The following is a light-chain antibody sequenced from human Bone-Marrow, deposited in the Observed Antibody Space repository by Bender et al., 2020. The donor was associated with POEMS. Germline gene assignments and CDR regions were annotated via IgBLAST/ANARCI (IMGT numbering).Light chain of an antibody. J-gene: IGLJ1*01. CDR2: DND. CDR3: QVWDDGSDPSYV. Sequence: SYVLTQPPSVSVAPGLTATITCGGDNIGRKSVHWYRQRPGQAPVLVVYDNDDRPSGIPERFSGSKSENTATLTISRVEAGDEADYYCQVWDDGSDPSYVFGSGTKVTVL. CDR1: NIGRKS. V-gene: IGLV3-21*02.